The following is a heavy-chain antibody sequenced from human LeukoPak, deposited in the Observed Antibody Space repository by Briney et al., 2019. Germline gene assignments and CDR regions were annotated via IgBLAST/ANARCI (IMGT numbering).Heavy chain of an antibody. CDR1: GFTFDDYG. D-gene: IGHD3-10*01. V-gene: IGHV3-20*04. J-gene: IGHJ6*03. Sequence: GGSLRLSCAASGFTFDDYGMSWVRQAPGKGLEWVSGINWNGGSTGYADSMKGRFTISRDNAKNSLYLQMNSLRAEDTAVYYCARVFDSGSQAYFYYMDVWGKGTTVTISS. CDR3: ARVFDSGSQAYFYYMDV. CDR2: INWNGGST.